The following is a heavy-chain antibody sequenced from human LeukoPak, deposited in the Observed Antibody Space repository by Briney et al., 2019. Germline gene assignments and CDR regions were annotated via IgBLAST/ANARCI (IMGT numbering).Heavy chain of an antibody. Sequence: PSETLSLTCTVSGGSISSSSYYWGWIRQPPGKGREWIGSIYYSGSTYYNPSLKSRVTISVDTSKNQFSLKLSSVTAADTAVYYCASPRYDFWSGYTKEGDAFDIWGQGTMVTVSS. V-gene: IGHV4-39*01. J-gene: IGHJ3*02. CDR1: GGSISSSSYY. CDR2: IYYSGST. CDR3: ASPRYDFWSGYTKEGDAFDI. D-gene: IGHD3-3*01.